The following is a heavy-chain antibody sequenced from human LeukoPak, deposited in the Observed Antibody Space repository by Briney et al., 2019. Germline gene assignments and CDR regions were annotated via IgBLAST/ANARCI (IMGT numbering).Heavy chain of an antibody. V-gene: IGHV3-11*06. D-gene: IGHD3-22*01. CDR3: ARESYYDSSGY. J-gene: IGHJ4*02. Sequence: SVKGRFTISRDNAKNSLYLQMNSLRAEDTAVYYCARESYYDSSGYWGQGTLVTVSS.